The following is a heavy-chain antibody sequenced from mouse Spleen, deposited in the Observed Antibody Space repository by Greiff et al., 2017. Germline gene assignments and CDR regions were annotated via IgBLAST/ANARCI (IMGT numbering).Heavy chain of an antibody. V-gene: IGHV2-2*01. CDR3: ARKYYDFSFAY. CDR1: GFSLTSYG. D-gene: IGHD2-4*01. J-gene: IGHJ3*01. CDR2: IWSGGST. Sequence: QVQLQQSGPGLVQPSQSLSITCTVSGFSLTSYGVHWVRQSPGKGLEWLGVIWSGGSTDYNAAFISRLSISKDNSKSQVFFKMNSLQADDTAIYYCARKYYDFSFAYWGQGTLVTVSA.